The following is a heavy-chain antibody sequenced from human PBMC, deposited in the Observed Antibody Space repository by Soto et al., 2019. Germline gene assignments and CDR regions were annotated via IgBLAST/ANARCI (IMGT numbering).Heavy chain of an antibody. V-gene: IGHV1-8*01. D-gene: IGHD3-22*01. CDR3: ARERFSDYYDSSSMDV. Sequence: GASVKVSCKASGYTFTSYDINWVRQATGQGLEWMGWMDPNSGNTGYAQKFQGRVTMTRNTSISTAYMELSSLGSEDTAVYYCARERFSDYYDSSSMDVWGQGTTVTVSS. CDR2: MDPNSGNT. J-gene: IGHJ6*02. CDR1: GYTFTSYD.